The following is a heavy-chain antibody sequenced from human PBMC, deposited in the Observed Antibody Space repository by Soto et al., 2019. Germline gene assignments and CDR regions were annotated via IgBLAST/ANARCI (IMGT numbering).Heavy chain of an antibody. D-gene: IGHD2-2*01. CDR2: INPDSDNT. V-gene: IGHV1-8*01. CDR3: ARGRRYCTTTSCYPPALFPYGMDV. J-gene: IGHJ6*02. Sequence: QVQLVQSGAEVKKPGASVKVSCETSGYTFTNYDINWVRQAAGQGLEWMGWINPDSDNTGYAQKFQGRVPMTRDTSISTAYMELTSLRSEDTAVYYCARGRRYCTTTSCYPPALFPYGMDVWGQGTTVTVSS. CDR1: GYTFTNYD.